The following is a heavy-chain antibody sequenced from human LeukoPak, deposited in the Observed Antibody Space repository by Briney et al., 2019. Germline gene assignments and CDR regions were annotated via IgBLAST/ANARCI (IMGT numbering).Heavy chain of an antibody. J-gene: IGHJ4*02. V-gene: IGHV3-9*01. CDR2: ISWNSGSI. CDR3: ARTPEGRYSSSLGTIDY. CDR1: SSGGYY. Sequence: SSGGYYWSWIRQHPGKGLEWVSGISWNSGSIGYADSVKGRFTISRDNAKNSLYLQMNSLRAEDTALYYCARTPEGRYSSSLGTIDYWGQGTLVTVSS. D-gene: IGHD6-13*01.